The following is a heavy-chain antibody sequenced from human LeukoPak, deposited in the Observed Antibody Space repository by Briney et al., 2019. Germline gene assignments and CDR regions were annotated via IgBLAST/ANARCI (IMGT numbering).Heavy chain of an antibody. CDR1: GGSISSSSYY. CDR2: IYYSGST. CDR3: AESGSAAGSHYYYYGMDV. D-gene: IGHD2-15*01. V-gene: IGHV4-39*01. J-gene: IGHJ6*02. Sequence: SETLSLTCTVSGGSISSSSYYWGWIRQPPGKGLEWIGGIYYSGSTYYNPSLKSRVTISVDTSKNQFSLKLSSVTAADTAVYYCAESGSAAGSHYYYYGMDVWGQGTTVTVSS.